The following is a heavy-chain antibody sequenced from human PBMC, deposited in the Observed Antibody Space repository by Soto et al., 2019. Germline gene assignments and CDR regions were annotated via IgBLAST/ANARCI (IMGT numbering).Heavy chain of an antibody. CDR2: VIPVFNTS. V-gene: IGHV1-69*01. CDR1: GGAFGRYP. CDR3: ARGDEMTAVTIFEY. D-gene: IGHD4-17*01. J-gene: IGHJ4*02. Sequence: QVQLEQSGPEVTRPGTSVKVSCKASGGAFGRYPVSWVRQAPGQGLEWIGGVIPVFNTSNYSLKLQGRVAISADESTSTVFMELRSLRSEDTALYYCARGDEMTAVTIFEYWGQGTLVTVSS.